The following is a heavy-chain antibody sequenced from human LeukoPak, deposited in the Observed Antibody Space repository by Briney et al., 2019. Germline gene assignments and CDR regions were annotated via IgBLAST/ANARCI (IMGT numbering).Heavy chain of an antibody. Sequence: SVKVSCKASGGTFSSYAISWVRQAPGQGLEWMGGIIPIFGTANYAQKFQGGVTITTDESTSTAYMELSSLRSEDTAVYYCATLYSSSFYYFDYWGQGTLVTVSS. CDR1: GGTFSSYA. J-gene: IGHJ4*02. D-gene: IGHD6-13*01. V-gene: IGHV1-69*05. CDR3: ATLYSSSFYYFDY. CDR2: IIPIFGTA.